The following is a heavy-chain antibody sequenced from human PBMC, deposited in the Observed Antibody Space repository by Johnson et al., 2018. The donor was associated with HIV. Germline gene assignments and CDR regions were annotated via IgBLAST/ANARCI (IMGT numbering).Heavy chain of an antibody. CDR1: GFIFSSYP. J-gene: IGHJ3*02. CDR2: ITNNGGST. D-gene: IGHD2-15*01. CDR3: AREVRLGECSGGSCYGDALDI. V-gene: IGHV3-64*04. Sequence: QVQLVESGGGVVQPGRSLRLSCAASGFIFSSYPMHWVRQVPGKGLEYVSRITNNGGSTYYVDSVKGRFTISRDNAKTSLYLQMNSLSAEDTALYYCAREVRLGECSGGSCYGDALDIWGQGTMVIVSS.